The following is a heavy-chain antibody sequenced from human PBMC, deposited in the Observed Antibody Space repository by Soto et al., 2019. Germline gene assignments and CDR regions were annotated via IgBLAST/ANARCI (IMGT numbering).Heavy chain of an antibody. D-gene: IGHD6-13*01. CDR2: IWYDGSNK. CDR3: ARDGYGGIAAAGNYYYYYGMDV. CDR1: GFTFSSYG. J-gene: IGHJ6*02. V-gene: IGHV3-33*01. Sequence: GGSLRLSCAASGFTFSSYGMHWVRQAPGKGLEWVAVIWYDGSNKYYADSVKGRFTISRDNSKNTLYLQMNSLRAEDTAVYYCARDGYGGIAAAGNYYYYYGMDVWGQGTTVTVSS.